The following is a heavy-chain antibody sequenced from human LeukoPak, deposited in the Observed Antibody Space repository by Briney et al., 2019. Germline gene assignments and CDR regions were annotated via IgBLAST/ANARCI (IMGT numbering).Heavy chain of an antibody. V-gene: IGHV3-48*01. CDR1: GFTFSSYT. Sequence: GGSLRLSCAASGFTFSSYTMNWVRQPPGKGLEWVSNIGTSSTTIYYADSVKGRFTISRDNAKNSLYLQMNSLRADDTAVYYCPRFAAGGSYYYYMDVWGKGTTVTVSS. CDR2: IGTSSTTI. CDR3: PRFAAGGSYYYYMDV. J-gene: IGHJ6*03. D-gene: IGHD6-25*01.